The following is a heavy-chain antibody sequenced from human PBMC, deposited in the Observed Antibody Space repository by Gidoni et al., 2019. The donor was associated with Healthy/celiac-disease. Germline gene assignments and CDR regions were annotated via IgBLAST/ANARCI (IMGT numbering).Heavy chain of an antibody. V-gene: IGHV3-7*01. J-gene: IGHJ6*02. CDR3: ARGLSDFWSGYFSLYYYYGMDV. CDR2: IKQDGSEK. CDR1: GFTFSSYW. Sequence: EVQLVESGGGLVQPGGSLRLSCAASGFTFSSYWMSWVRQAPGKGLEWVANIKQDGSEKYYVDSVKGRFTISRDNAKNSLYLQMNSLRAEDTAVYYCARGLSDFWSGYFSLYYYYGMDVWGQGTTVTVSS. D-gene: IGHD3-3*01.